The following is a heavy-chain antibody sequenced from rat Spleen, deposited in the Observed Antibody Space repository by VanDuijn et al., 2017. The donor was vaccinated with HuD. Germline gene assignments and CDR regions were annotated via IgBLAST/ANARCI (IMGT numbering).Heavy chain of an antibody. CDR2: ISYEGSST. CDR1: GFTFGDYY. V-gene: IGHV5-22*01. Sequence: EVQLVESGGGLVQPGRSLKLSCAASGFTFGDYYMAWVRQAPKKGLEWVASISYEGSSTYYRDSVKGRFTISRDNAKSTLYLQMDSLRSEDTATYYCARPPYNSPTGYFDFWGPGTMVTVSS. D-gene: IGHD4-3*01. J-gene: IGHJ1*01. CDR3: ARPPYNSPTGYFDF.